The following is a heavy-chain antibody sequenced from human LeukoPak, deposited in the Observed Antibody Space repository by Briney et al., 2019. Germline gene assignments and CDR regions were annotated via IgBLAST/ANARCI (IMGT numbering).Heavy chain of an antibody. J-gene: IGHJ3*02. CDR3: SRDGGEGGNSAFDI. CDR2: IRRRDNSSTT. D-gene: IGHD3-16*01. V-gene: IGHV3-72*01. Sequence: GGSLRLSCAASGCTFSDYILGWVRQAPGKGLEWVGRIRRRDNSSTTEYAASVKGRFSISRVDSKNSLYLHMNSLKNDDTAVYHCSRDGGEGGNSAFDIWGQGTMVTVSS. CDR1: GCTFSDYI.